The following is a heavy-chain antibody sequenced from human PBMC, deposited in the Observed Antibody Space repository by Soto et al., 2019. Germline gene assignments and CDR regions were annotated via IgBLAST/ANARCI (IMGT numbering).Heavy chain of an antibody. Sequence: PGGSLRLSCAASGFSFSNYWMTWVRQAPGKGLERVANIKEDGSEKNYVDSVKSRLTISRDNAKDLLYLQMSSLRAEDTAVYYCGREDYDILTGYYNDYYYNLDVWGQGTTVTVSS. CDR3: GREDYDILTGYYNDYYYNLDV. D-gene: IGHD3-9*01. CDR1: GFSFSNYW. J-gene: IGHJ6*02. CDR2: IKEDGSEK. V-gene: IGHV3-7*03.